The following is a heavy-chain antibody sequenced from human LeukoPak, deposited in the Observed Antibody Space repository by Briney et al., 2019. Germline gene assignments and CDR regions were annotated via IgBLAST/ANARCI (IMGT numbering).Heavy chain of an antibody. Sequence: GASVKVSCKASGYTFTSYDINWVRQATGQGLEWMGWMNPNNGNTGYAQKFQGRVTITRNTSISTAYMELSSLRSEDTAVYYCAGQKLGYCSGGSCPLLGYWGQGTLVTVSS. V-gene: IGHV1-8*03. J-gene: IGHJ4*02. CDR1: GYTFTSYD. CDR2: MNPNNGNT. CDR3: AGQKLGYCSGGSCPLLGY. D-gene: IGHD2-15*01.